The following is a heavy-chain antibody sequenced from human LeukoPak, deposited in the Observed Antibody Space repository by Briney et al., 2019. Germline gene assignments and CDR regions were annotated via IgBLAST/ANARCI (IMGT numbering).Heavy chain of an antibody. V-gene: IGHV4-39*01. CDR2: GDYSGGT. D-gene: IGHD3-22*01. CDR3: ARQSPGYYYDSSGDRSAFDI. J-gene: IGHJ3*02. Sequence: SETLSLTCTVSGDSFSSVTDYWAWIRQPPGKGLEWIASGDYSGGTYYNPSLESRVAISADMSKNQFSLKLSSVTAADTAVYYCARQSPGYYYDSSGDRSAFDIWGQETMVTVSS. CDR1: GDSFSSVTDY.